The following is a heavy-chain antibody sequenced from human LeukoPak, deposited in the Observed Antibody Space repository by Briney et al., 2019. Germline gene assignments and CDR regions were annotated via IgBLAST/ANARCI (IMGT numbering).Heavy chain of an antibody. CDR1: GGSINNYY. D-gene: IGHD1-26*01. CDR3: ARHPSGSDYGDLYFDF. CDR2: IYYSGST. Sequence: SETLCLTCTVSGGSINNYYWSWIRQPPGKGLEWIGYIYYSGSTNYNSSLQKRVTISADTSKNKFSLKLMSVTAADTAVYYCARHPSGSDYGDLYFDFWGQETLVTVSS. J-gene: IGHJ4*02. V-gene: IGHV4-59*08.